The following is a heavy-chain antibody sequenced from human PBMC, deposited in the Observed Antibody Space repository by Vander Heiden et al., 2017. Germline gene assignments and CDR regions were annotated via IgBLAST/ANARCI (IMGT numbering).Heavy chain of an antibody. Sequence: QLHESGPELFEAAQTLFLTCNVLGASIGRGFCWSWIRQHPGKGLEGVRYIDNTGRSSYSPSLKPPNSMSVDKSKNQFSLNPTSVTAADTAVYYCASSVDTYARQIDLWGQGTMVTVSS. V-gene: IGHV4-31*01. D-gene: IGHD2-2*01. CDR3: ASSVDTYARQIDL. CDR1: GASIGRGFC. CDR2: IDNTGRS. J-gene: IGHJ1*01.